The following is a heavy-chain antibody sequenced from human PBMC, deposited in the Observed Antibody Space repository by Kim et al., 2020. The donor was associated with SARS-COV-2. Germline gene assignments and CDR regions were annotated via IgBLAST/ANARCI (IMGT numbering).Heavy chain of an antibody. J-gene: IGHJ4*02. Sequence: SYGDSVKGRFTIPKENAKNSRYLQMNSLGVDDTASYYCARTIYSSGFNYWGQGTLVTVSS. CDR3: ARTIYSSGFNY. D-gene: IGHD6-19*01. V-gene: IGHV3-11*01.